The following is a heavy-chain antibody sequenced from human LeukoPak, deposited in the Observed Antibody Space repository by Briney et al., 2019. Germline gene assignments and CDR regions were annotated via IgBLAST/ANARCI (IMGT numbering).Heavy chain of an antibody. D-gene: IGHD6-6*01. CDR1: GFTFSSYD. V-gene: IGHV3-21*04. CDR3: AKDDRYSSSSDY. J-gene: IGHJ4*02. CDR2: ISSSSSYI. Sequence: GGSLRLSCAASGFTFSSYDMNWVRQAPGKGLEWVSSISSSSSYIFYADSVKGRFTISRDNSMNTLYLQMNSLRAEDTAVYYCAKDDRYSSSSDYWGQGTLVTVSS.